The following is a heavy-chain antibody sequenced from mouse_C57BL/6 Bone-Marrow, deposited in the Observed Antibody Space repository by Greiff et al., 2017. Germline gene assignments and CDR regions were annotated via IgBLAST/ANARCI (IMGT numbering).Heavy chain of an antibody. Sequence: DVKLVESGGGLVQPGGSLKLSCAASGFTFSDYGMAWVRQAPRKWPEWVAFISNLAYSIYYADTVTGRFTISRENAKNTLYLEMSRLRSEDTAMYYCARGGSSHWYFDVWGTGTTVTVSS. D-gene: IGHD1-1*01. V-gene: IGHV5-15*01. J-gene: IGHJ1*03. CDR2: ISNLAYSI. CDR1: GFTFSDYG. CDR3: ARGGSSHWYFDV.